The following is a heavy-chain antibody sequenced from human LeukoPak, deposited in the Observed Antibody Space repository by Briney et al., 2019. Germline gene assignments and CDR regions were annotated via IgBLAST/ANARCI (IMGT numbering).Heavy chain of an antibody. CDR3: ASLSSSNKKVYYYYGMDV. CDR1: GGSFSGYY. CDR2: INHSGST. D-gene: IGHD2-2*01. V-gene: IGHV4-34*01. J-gene: IGHJ6*02. Sequence: PSETLSLTCAVYGGSFSGYYWSWIRQPPGKGLEWIGEINHSGSTNYNPSLKSRVTISVDTSKNQFSLKLSSVTAADTAVYYCASLSSSNKKVYYYYGMDVWGQGTTVTVSS.